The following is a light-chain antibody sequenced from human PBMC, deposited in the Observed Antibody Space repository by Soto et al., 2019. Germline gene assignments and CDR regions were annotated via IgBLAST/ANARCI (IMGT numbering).Light chain of an antibody. CDR3: CSYVGATTYV. CDR1: SSTVGGFNV. Sequence: QSVLTQPPSVSAAPGQKVTISCSGSSSTVGGFNVVSWYQQHPGKAPKVIIYEGIKRPSGVSNRFSGSNSGSTASLTTSGLQAEDEADYYCCSYVGATTYVFGTGTKVTVL. V-gene: IGLV2-23*01. J-gene: IGLJ1*01. CDR2: EGI.